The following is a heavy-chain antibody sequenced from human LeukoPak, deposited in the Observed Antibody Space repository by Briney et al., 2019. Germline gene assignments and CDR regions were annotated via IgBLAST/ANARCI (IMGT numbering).Heavy chain of an antibody. D-gene: IGHD1-26*01. CDR3: ARELSGSYPLDAFDI. V-gene: IGHV3-53*01. Sequence: GGSLRLSCAASGFTVSSNYMSWVRQAPGKGLEWVSVIYSGGSTYYADSVKGRFTISRDNSKNTLYLQMNSLRVEDTAVYYCARELSGSYPLDAFDIWGQGTMVTVSS. CDR1: GFTVSSNY. J-gene: IGHJ3*02. CDR2: IYSGGST.